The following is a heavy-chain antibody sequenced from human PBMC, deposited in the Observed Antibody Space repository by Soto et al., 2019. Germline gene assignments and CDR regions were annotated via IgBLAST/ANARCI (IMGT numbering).Heavy chain of an antibody. CDR1: GFSLTTSGVG. Sequence: QITLNESGPTVVRPTETLTLTCRFSGFSLTTSGVGVGWIRQSPGKAPEWLALIYCDDDKRYSASLKSRLTITKDTSKNQVVLTVSDLDPTDTATYYCAHRVLRTVFGLVTTTAIYFDFWGQRTPVAVSS. V-gene: IGHV2-5*02. D-gene: IGHD3-3*01. CDR2: IYCDDDK. CDR3: AHRVLRTVFGLVTTTAIYFDF. J-gene: IGHJ4*02.